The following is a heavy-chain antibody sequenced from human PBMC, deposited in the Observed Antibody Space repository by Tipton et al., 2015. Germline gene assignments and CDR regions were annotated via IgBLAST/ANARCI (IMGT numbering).Heavy chain of an antibody. CDR2: IHHSGRT. CDR1: GDSISSTNW. D-gene: IGHD3-22*01. Sequence: TLSLTCAVSGDSISSTNWWNWVRQSPEKGLEWIGEIHHSGRTNYNPSLRSRVTISVDKAKNQFSLQLNSVTAADTAVYYCAREVWSYGSSGYVYWCRGTLVTVSS. V-gene: IGHV4-4*02. CDR3: AREVWSYGSSGYVY. J-gene: IGHJ4*02.